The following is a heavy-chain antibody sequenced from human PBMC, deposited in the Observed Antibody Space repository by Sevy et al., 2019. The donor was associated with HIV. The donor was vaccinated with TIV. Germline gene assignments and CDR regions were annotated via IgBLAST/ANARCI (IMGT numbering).Heavy chain of an antibody. J-gene: IGHJ4*02. CDR2: IYSGGST. CDR1: GFTVSSSY. CDR3: AGVGRPPDYDFWSGYYTGMDSAPFYFDY. Sequence: GGSLRLSCAASGFTVSSSYMSWVRQAPGKGLEWVSVIYSGGSTYYADSVKGRFTISRDNSKNTLYLQMISLRAEDTAGYYGAGVGRPPDYDFWSGYYTGMDSAPFYFDYWGQGTLVTVSS. D-gene: IGHD3-3*01. V-gene: IGHV3-53*01.